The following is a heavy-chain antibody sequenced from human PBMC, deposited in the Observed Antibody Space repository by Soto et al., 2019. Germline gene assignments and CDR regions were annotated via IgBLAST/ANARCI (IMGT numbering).Heavy chain of an antibody. Sequence: PGESLKISCKGSGFTFTIYWIAWVRQMPGKGLEWMGIIYPGDSDSSYSPSFQGQVTISADKSINTAYLHWSSLKASDTAIYYCXKHEGYCSTTTCSNFDYWGQGTLVTVSS. D-gene: IGHD2-2*01. CDR2: IYPGDSDS. J-gene: IGHJ4*02. CDR1: GFTFTIYW. V-gene: IGHV5-51*01. CDR3: XKHEGYCSTTTCSNFDY.